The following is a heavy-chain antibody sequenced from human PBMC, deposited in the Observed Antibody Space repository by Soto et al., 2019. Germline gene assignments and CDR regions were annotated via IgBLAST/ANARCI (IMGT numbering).Heavy chain of an antibody. V-gene: IGHV3-48*03. D-gene: IGHD4-17*01. CDR1: GLTFSSYE. CDR3: AREHTVDFDY. CDR2: ISSSGSTI. J-gene: IGHJ4*02. Sequence: GGSLRLSCAASGLTFSSYEMNWVRKAPGKGLEWVSYISSSGSTIYYADSVKGRFTISRDNAKNSLYLQMNSLRAEDTAVYYCAREHTVDFDYWGQGTLVTVSS.